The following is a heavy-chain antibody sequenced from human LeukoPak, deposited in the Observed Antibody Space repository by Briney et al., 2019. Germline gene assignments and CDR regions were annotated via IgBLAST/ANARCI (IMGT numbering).Heavy chain of an antibody. D-gene: IGHD6-19*01. Sequence: GGSLRLSCAASGYTFSSYGMHWVRQAPGKGLEWVAFIRYDGSNKYYADSVKGRFTISRDNSKNTLYLQVNSLRAEDTAVYYCARGQKSVGRVLAGTTIYNYYYYMDVWGKGTTVTVSS. J-gene: IGHJ6*03. CDR3: ARGQKSVGRVLAGTTIYNYYYYMDV. CDR1: GYTFSSYG. CDR2: IRYDGSNK. V-gene: IGHV3-30*02.